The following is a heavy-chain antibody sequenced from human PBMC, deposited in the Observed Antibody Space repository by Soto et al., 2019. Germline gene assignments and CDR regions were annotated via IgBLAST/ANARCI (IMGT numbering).Heavy chain of an antibody. Sequence: ASVKVSCKASGGTFSSYAISWVRQAPGQGLEWMGGIIPIFGTANYAQKFQGRVTITADESTSTAYMELSSLRSEDTAVYYCASSAAMRVEWYFDLWGRGTLVTVSS. D-gene: IGHD2-2*01. CDR3: ASSAAMRVEWYFDL. CDR2: IIPIFGTA. V-gene: IGHV1-69*13. J-gene: IGHJ2*01. CDR1: GGTFSSYA.